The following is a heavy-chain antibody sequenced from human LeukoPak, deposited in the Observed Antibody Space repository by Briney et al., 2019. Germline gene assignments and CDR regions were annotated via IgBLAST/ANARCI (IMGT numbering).Heavy chain of an antibody. V-gene: IGHV4-34*01. CDR1: GGSFSGYY. Sequence: KPSETLSLTCAVYGGSFSGYYWSWIRQPPGKGLEWIGEINHSGSTNYNPSLKSRVTISVDTSKNQFSLKLSSVTAADTAVYYCARGRNGYQAKIKAFDYWGQGTLVTVSS. J-gene: IGHJ4*02. D-gene: IGHD5-18*01. CDR2: INHSGST. CDR3: ARGRNGYQAKIKAFDY.